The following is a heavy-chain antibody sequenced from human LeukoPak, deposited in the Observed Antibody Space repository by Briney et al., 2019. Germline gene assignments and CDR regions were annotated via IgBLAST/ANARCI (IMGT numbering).Heavy chain of an antibody. D-gene: IGHD2-15*01. Sequence: GGSLRLSCAASGFTFSSYWMSWVRQAPGKGVEWVANIRQDGSEKNYVQSVKGPFTISRGNAKNSLYLQMNSLRAEDTAIYYCASGSSYSGYWGQGTLVTVSS. V-gene: IGHV3-7*01. CDR3: ASGSSYSGY. CDR1: GFTFSSYW. J-gene: IGHJ4*02. CDR2: IRQDGSEK.